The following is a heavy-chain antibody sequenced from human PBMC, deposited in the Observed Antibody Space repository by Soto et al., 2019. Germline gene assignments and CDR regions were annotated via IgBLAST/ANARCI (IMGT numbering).Heavy chain of an antibody. CDR1: GYTFTSYG. Sequence: QVQLVQSGAEVKKPGASVKVSCKASGYTFTSYGISWVRQAPGQGLEWMGWISAYNGNTKYAQKFQGRVTMTTDTPTRTAYLELRSQISDETAVYYCARDLGGSNYAPVDSWGQGTLVTVSS. D-gene: IGHD1-26*01. CDR3: ARDLGGSNYAPVDS. V-gene: IGHV1-18*01. CDR2: ISAYNGNT. J-gene: IGHJ4*02.